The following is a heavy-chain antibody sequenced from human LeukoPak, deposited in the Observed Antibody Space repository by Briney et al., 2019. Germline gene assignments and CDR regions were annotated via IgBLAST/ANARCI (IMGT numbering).Heavy chain of an antibody. D-gene: IGHD5-12*01. V-gene: IGHV3-30*02. J-gene: IGHJ4*02. Sequence: PGGSLRLSCAASGFTFSSYGMHWVRQAPGKGLEWVAFIRYDGSNKYYADSVKGRFTISRDNAKNSLYLQMNSLRAEDTAVYYCARDPSMDIVATIVDYWGQGTLVTVSS. CDR1: GFTFSSYG. CDR3: ARDPSMDIVATIVDY. CDR2: IRYDGSNK.